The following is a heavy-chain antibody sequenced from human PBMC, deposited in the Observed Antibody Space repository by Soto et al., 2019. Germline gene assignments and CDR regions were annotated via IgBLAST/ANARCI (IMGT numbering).Heavy chain of an antibody. J-gene: IGHJ6*02. CDR2: IWYDGSNK. CDR1: GFTFSSYG. CDR3: ARGHRRITIFGVVINNGMDV. V-gene: IGHV3-33*01. Sequence: PGGSLRLSCAASGFTFSSYGMHWVRQAPGKGLEWVAVIWYDGSNKYYADSVKGRFTISRDNSKNTLYLQMNSLRAEDTAVYYCARGHRRITIFGVVINNGMDVWGQGTTVTVSS. D-gene: IGHD3-3*01.